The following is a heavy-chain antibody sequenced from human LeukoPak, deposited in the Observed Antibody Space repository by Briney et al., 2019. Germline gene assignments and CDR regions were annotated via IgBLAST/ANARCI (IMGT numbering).Heavy chain of an antibody. CDR1: GDSISNYY. CDR2: IYYSGST. CDR3: ARETCSGGSCFQFDF. Sequence: ASETLSHTCTVSGDSISNYYWSWIRQSPGKGLEWIGYIYYSGSTNYNPSLKSRVTISVDTSKNQFSLKLSSVTAADTAVYYCARETCSGGSCFQFDFWGQGTLVTVSS. V-gene: IGHV4-59*01. D-gene: IGHD2-15*01. J-gene: IGHJ4*02.